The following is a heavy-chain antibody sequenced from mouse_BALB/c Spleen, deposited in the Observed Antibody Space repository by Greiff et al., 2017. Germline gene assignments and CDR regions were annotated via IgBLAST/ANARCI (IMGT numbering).Heavy chain of an antibody. Sequence: EVQLQQSGPELVKPGASVKIPCKASGYTFTDYNMDWVKQSHGKSLEWIGDINPNNGGTIYNQKFKGKATLTVDKSSSTAYMELRSLTSEDTAVYYCARRETGSYWYFDVWGAGTTVTVSS. CDR1: GYTFTDYN. CDR2: INPNNGGT. V-gene: IGHV1-18*01. D-gene: IGHD4-1*01. CDR3: ARRETGSYWYFDV. J-gene: IGHJ1*01.